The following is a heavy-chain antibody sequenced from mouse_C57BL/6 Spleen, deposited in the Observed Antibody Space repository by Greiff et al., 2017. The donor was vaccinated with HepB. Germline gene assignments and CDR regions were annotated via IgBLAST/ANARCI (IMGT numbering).Heavy chain of an antibody. CDR2: ISSGGSYT. CDR1: GFTFSSYG. D-gene: IGHD3-2*02. Sequence: EVKVVESGGDLVKPGGSLKLSCAASGFTFSSYGMSWVRQTPDKRLEWVATISSGGSYTYYPDSVKGRFTISRDNAKNTPYLQMNSLKSEDTAMYYCARHKGNSGTYFDYWGQGTTLTVSS. V-gene: IGHV5-6*01. J-gene: IGHJ2*01. CDR3: ARHKGNSGTYFDY.